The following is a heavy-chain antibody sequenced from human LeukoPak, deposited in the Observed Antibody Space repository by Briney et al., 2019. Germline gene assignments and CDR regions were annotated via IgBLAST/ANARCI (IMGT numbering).Heavy chain of an antibody. D-gene: IGHD5-18*01. V-gene: IGHV1-2*02. CDR1: GYTFTGYY. J-gene: IGHJ4*02. Sequence: ASVKGSCKASGYTFTGYYMHWVRQAPVQRLLWRGWINPNSGGTHYAQKFQGRVTMTRDTSISTVYMELSRLRSDDTAVYYCAGVYSYCYCFDYWGQGTLVTVSS. CDR2: INPNSGGT. CDR3: AGVYSYCYCFDY.